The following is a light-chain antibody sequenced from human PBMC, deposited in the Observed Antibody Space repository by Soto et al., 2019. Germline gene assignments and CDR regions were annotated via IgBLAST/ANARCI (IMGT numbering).Light chain of an antibody. Sequence: VVMTQSPATLSVSPGEKATLSCRASQSVYSNLAWYQQKPGQAPRLLISGASTRATGIPARFSGSGSGTEFTHTISSLQSEDFAVYFCQQYSERWTFGQGTKVEIK. CDR3: QQYSERWT. CDR2: GAS. CDR1: QSVYSN. J-gene: IGKJ1*01. V-gene: IGKV3-15*01.